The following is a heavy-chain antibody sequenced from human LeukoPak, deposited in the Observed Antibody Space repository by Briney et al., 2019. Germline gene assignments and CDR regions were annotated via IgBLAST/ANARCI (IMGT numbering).Heavy chain of an antibody. D-gene: IGHD3-3*01. CDR3: ARDHLQYYDFWSGNFDY. V-gene: IGHV3-30*03. CDR2: ISYDGSNK. Sequence: PGGSLRLSCAASGFTFSSYGMHWVRQAPGKGLEWVAVISYDGSNKYYADSVKGRFTISRDNAKNSLYLQMNSLRAEDTAVYYCARDHLQYYDFWSGNFDYWGQGTLVTVSS. CDR1: GFTFSSYG. J-gene: IGHJ4*02.